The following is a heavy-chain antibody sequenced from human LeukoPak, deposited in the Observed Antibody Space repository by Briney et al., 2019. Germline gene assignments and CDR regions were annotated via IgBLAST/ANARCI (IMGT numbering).Heavy chain of an antibody. D-gene: IGHD3-22*01. CDR3: AKVSYYYYDSSGYFLDASDI. V-gene: IGHV3-23*01. CDR2: ISGSGGST. J-gene: IGHJ3*02. CDR1: GFTFSSYA. Sequence: GGSLRLSCAASGFTFSSYAMSWVRQAPGKGLEWVSAISGSGGSTYYADSVKGRFTISRDNSKNTLYLQMNSLRAEDTAVYYCAKVSYYYYDSSGYFLDASDIWGQGTMVTVSS.